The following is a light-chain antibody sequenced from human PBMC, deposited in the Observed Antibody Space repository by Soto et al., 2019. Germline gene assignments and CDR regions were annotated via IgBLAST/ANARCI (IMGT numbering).Light chain of an antibody. CDR3: QQYNTWPPT. J-gene: IGKJ3*01. CDR1: QSVGRD. Sequence: EIVMTQSPATLSVSPGEGATLSCRASQSVGRDLAWYQQKPGQAPRLLICGASTRATGIPARFTGSGSGTEFTLAINSLQSEGFAVYWCQQYNTWPPTFGPGTTVDIK. CDR2: GAS. V-gene: IGKV3-15*01.